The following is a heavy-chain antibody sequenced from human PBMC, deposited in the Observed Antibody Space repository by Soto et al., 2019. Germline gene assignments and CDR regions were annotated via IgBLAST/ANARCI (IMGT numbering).Heavy chain of an antibody. CDR3: ARGAVTTNFDY. CDR2: IYPSDSDT. Sequence: PGESLKISCKASGYSFISYWIGWLRQMRLKGLERMGIIYPSDSDTRYSPSFHGQVTIPADKSISTAYLQWSSLKASDTAMYYCARGAVTTNFDYWGLGTLVTSPQ. J-gene: IGHJ4*02. CDR1: GYSFISYW. V-gene: IGHV5-51*01. D-gene: IGHD4-4*01.